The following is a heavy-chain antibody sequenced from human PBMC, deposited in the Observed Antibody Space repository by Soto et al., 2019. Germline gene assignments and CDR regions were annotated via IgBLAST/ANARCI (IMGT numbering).Heavy chain of an antibody. CDR1: GGTFSSYA. J-gene: IGHJ4*02. V-gene: IGHV1-69*01. D-gene: IGHD3-10*01. CDR3: ARGGFRGVITLPFDY. Sequence: QVQLVQSGAEVKKPGSSVKVSCKASGGTFSSYAISWVRQAPGQGLEWMGGVIPIFGTANYAQKFQGRVTITADESTSTAYMELSSLRSEDTAVYYFARGGFRGVITLPFDYWGQGTLVTVSS. CDR2: VIPIFGTA.